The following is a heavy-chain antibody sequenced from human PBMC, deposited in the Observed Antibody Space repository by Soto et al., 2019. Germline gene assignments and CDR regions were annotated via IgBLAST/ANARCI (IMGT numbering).Heavy chain of an antibody. Sequence: QVQLVQSGTEVKKPGASVKVSCKASGYTFTSYYMHWVRQAPGQGLEWMGIINPSGGSTSYAQKFQGRVTMTSDTSTGTVYMELTSLRSEDTAVYLCGIGGILESNSWCPLFWGQGTLVTVSS. J-gene: IGHJ4*02. V-gene: IGHV1-46*03. CDR1: GYTFTSYY. CDR2: INPSGGST. CDR3: GIGGILESNSWCPLF. D-gene: IGHD6-13*01.